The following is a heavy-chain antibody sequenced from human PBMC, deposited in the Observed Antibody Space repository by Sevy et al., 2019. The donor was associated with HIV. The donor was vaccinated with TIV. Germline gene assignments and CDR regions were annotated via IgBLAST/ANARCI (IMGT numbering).Heavy chain of an antibody. CDR1: GGSFSGYY. J-gene: IGHJ3*02. CDR3: ARHCGGTSCSHAFDI. D-gene: IGHD2-2*01. Sequence: SETLSLTCAVYGGSFSGYYWSWIRQPPGKGLEWIGEINHSGSTNYNPSLKSRVTISVDTSKNPFSLKLSSVTAADTAVYYCARHCGGTSCSHAFDIWGQGTMVTVSS. CDR2: INHSGST. V-gene: IGHV4-34*01.